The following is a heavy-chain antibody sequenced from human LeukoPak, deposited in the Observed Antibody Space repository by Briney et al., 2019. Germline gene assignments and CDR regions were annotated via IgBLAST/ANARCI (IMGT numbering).Heavy chain of an antibody. J-gene: IGHJ6*03. Sequence: SETLSLTCAVYGGSFSGYYWSWIRQPPGKGLEWIGEINHSGSTNYNPSLKSRVTISVDTSKNQFSLKLSSVTAADTAVYYCARANNPRPIRVWYNWNYENYYYYMDVWGKGTTVTVSS. D-gene: IGHD1-7*01. CDR2: INHSGST. CDR3: ARANNPRPIRVWYNWNYENYYYYMDV. V-gene: IGHV4-34*01. CDR1: GGSFSGYY.